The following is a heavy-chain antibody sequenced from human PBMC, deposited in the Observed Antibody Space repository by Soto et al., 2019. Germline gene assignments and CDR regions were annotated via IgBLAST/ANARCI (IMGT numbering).Heavy chain of an antibody. CDR2: ISGYNGNT. Sequence: QVQLVQSGAEVKKPGASVTVSCKTSGYTFSNYGINWVRQAPGQGLEWMGWISGYNGNTKYAQTVQGRVTMTTDTSAGTVYIELRSLKSDDTAIYYCSRFIMVGGWFDPNYYHGMDVWGQGTTVTVSS. V-gene: IGHV1-18*01. J-gene: IGHJ6*02. CDR1: GYTFSNYG. CDR3: SRFIMVGGWFDPNYYHGMDV. D-gene: IGHD6-19*01.